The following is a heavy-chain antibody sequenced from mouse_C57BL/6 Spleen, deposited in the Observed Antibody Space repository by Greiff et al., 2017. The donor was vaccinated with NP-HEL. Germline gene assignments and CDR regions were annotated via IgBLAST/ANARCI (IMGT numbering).Heavy chain of an antibody. CDR2: IHPNSGST. Sequence: QVQLQQPGAELVKPGASVKLSCKASSYTFTSYWMHWVKQRPGQGLEWIGMIHPNSGSTNYNEKFKSKATLTVDKSSSTAYMQLSSLTSEDSAVYYCARSGDYGWSSYYFDYWGQGTTLTVSS. V-gene: IGHV1-64*01. CDR3: ARSGDYGWSSYYFDY. J-gene: IGHJ2*01. CDR1: SYTFTSYW. D-gene: IGHD1-2*01.